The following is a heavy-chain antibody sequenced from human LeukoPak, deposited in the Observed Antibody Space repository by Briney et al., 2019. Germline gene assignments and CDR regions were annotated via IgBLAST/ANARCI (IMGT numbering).Heavy chain of an antibody. D-gene: IGHD2-15*01. CDR2: ISAYNGNT. Sequence: ASVKVSCKASGYSFTNYAMNWVRQAPGQGLEWMGWISAYNGNTNYAQKLQGRVTMTTDTSTSTAYMELRSLRSDDTAVYYCARDNCSGGSCYSEWGQGTLVTVSS. J-gene: IGHJ4*02. CDR3: ARDNCSGGSCYSE. CDR1: GYSFTNYA. V-gene: IGHV1-18*01.